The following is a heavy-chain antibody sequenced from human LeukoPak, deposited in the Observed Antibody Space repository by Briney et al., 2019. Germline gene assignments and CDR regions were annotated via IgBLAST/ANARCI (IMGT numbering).Heavy chain of an antibody. V-gene: IGHV1-24*01. CDR1: GYTLTELS. J-gene: IGHJ5*02. D-gene: IGHD5-18*01. CDR3: ARGRYSYGAFDP. CDR2: FDPEDGET. Sequence: ASVKVSCKVSGYTLTELSMHWVRQAPGKGLEWMGGFDPEDGETIYAQKFQGRVTITADESTSTAYMELSSLRSEDTAVYYCARGRYSYGAFDPWGQGTLVTVSS.